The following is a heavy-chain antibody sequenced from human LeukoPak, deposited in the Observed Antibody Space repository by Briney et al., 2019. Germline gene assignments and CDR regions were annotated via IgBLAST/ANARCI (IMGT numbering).Heavy chain of an antibody. CDR3: ASARGIAARPGEMDVADY. D-gene: IGHD6-6*01. J-gene: IGHJ4*02. V-gene: IGHV4-34*01. CDR2: IHHSGST. CDR1: GGSFSGYY. Sequence: SSETLSLTCAVYGGSFSGYYWSWIRQPPGKGLEWIGEIHHSGSTNYNPSLKSRVTISVDTSKNQFSLKLSSVTAADTAVYYCASARGIAARPGEMDVADYWGQGTLVTVSS.